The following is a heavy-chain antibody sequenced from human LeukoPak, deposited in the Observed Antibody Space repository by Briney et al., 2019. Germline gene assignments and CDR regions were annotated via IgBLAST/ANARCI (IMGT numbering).Heavy chain of an antibody. CDR3: AKDRASGVLGSYFDY. D-gene: IGHD1-26*01. J-gene: IGHJ4*02. CDR2: ISGSGGST. CDR1: GFTFSGHT. V-gene: IGHV3-23*01. Sequence: GGSLRLSCAASGFTFSGHTMNWVRQAPGKGLEWVSSISGSGGSTYYADSVKGRFTISRDNSKNTLYLQMNSLRAEDTAVYYCAKDRASGVLGSYFDYWGQGTLVTVSS.